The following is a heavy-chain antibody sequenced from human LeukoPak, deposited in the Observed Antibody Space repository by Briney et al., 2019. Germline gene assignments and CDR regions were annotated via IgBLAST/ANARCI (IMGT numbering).Heavy chain of an antibody. J-gene: IGHJ4*02. CDR1: GGTFSSYA. Sequence: VASVKVSCKASGGTFSSYAISWVRQAPGQGLEWMGWISAYNGNTNYAQKLQGRVTMTTDTSTSTAYMELRSLRSDDTAVYYCARDKRWLDHFDYWGQGTLVTVSS. CDR2: ISAYNGNT. D-gene: IGHD6-19*01. CDR3: ARDKRWLDHFDY. V-gene: IGHV1-18*01.